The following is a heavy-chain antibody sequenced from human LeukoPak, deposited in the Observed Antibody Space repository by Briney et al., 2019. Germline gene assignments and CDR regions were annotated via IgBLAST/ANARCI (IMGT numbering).Heavy chain of an antibody. J-gene: IGHJ4*02. CDR3: ARDWNVEMATISYFDY. V-gene: IGHV3-30*04. D-gene: IGHD5-24*01. CDR2: ISYDGSNK. CDR1: GFTFSSYA. Sequence: GGSLRLSCAASGFTFSSYAMHWVRQAPGKGLEWVAVISYDGSNKYYADSVKGRFTISRDNSKNTLYLQMNSLRAEDTAVYYCARDWNVEMATISYFDYWGQGTLVTVSS.